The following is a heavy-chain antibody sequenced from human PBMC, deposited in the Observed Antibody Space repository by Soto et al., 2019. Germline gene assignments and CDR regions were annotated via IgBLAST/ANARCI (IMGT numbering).Heavy chain of an antibody. D-gene: IGHD6-19*01. CDR2: IIPIFGTA. V-gene: IGHV1-69*13. J-gene: IGHJ3*02. CDR1: GGTFSSYA. CDR3: ARPAVAGPLGVVFDI. Sequence: VASVKVSCKASGGTFSSYAISWVREAPGQGLEWMGGIIPIFGTANYVQKFQGRVTITADESTSTAYMEPSSLRSEDTDVYYCARPAVAGPLGVVFDIWGQGTRATV.